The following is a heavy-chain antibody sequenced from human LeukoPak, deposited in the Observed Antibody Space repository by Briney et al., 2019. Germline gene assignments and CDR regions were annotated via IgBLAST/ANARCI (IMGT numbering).Heavy chain of an antibody. CDR1: GYTLTELS. V-gene: IGHV1-24*01. Sequence: ASVKVSCKVSGYTLTELSMHSVRQAPGNGLEWMGGFDPEDGETIYAQKFQGRVTMTEDTSPDTAYMELSSLRSEDTAVNYCATVGVVGDTAMVPHFDYWGQGTLVTVSS. CDR2: FDPEDGET. CDR3: ATVGVVGDTAMVPHFDY. J-gene: IGHJ4*02. D-gene: IGHD5-18*01.